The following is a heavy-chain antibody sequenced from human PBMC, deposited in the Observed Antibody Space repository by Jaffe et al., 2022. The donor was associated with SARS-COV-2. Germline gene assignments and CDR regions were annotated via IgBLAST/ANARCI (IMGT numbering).Heavy chain of an antibody. Sequence: EVQLVESGGGLVKPGGSLRLSCAASGFTFSSYSMNWVRQAPGKGLEWVSSISSSSSYIYYADSVKGRFTISRDNAKNSLYLQMNSLRAEDTAVYYCARVRRWIAVAGYYFDYWGQGTLVTVSS. D-gene: IGHD6-19*01. V-gene: IGHV3-21*01. CDR3: ARVRRWIAVAGYYFDY. J-gene: IGHJ4*02. CDR1: GFTFSSYS. CDR2: ISSSSSYI.